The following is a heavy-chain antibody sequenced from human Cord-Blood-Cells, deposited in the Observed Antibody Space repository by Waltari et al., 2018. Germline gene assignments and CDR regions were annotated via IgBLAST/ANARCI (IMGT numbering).Heavy chain of an antibody. CDR3: ARIRFVEWSHMDV. CDR2: INPIFGTA. CDR1: GGTFSSYA. V-gene: IGHV1-69*18. D-gene: IGHD3-3*01. Sequence: QVQLVQSGAEVKKPGSSVKVSCNASGGTFSSYAISLVRPAPGQGLEWMGRINPIFGTANYAQKFQGRVTITADESTSTAYMELSSLRSEDTAVYYCARIRFVEWSHMDVWGKGTTVTVSS. J-gene: IGHJ6*03.